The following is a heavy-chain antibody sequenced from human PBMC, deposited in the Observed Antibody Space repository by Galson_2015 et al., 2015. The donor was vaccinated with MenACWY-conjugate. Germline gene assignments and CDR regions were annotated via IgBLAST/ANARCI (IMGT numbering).Heavy chain of an antibody. CDR3: ARTAGSVPP. CDR2: INSDGSST. CDR1: GFTFSSYW. Sequence: SLRLSCAASGFTFSSYWMHWVRQAPGKGLVWVSLINSDGSSTSYADSVKGRFTISRDNAENSLYLQMDSLRVEDTAVYYCARTAGSVPPWGQGTLVTVSS. V-gene: IGHV3-74*01. D-gene: IGHD6-13*01. J-gene: IGHJ4*02.